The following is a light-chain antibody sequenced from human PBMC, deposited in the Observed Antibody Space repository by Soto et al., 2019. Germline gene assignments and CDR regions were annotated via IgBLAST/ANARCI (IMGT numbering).Light chain of an antibody. J-gene: IGLJ1*01. V-gene: IGLV2-23*02. CDR1: GNAVSYQI. Sequence: QSVLTQPASVSGSPGQSITISCSGNAVSYQIVSWYQQQPGKAPKLKLYDLNTRPSGGANRFSGFKSGTTAFLAFSGLQAEDEGYYYCCSYVGTSNDVFGTGTKVTVL. CDR2: DLN. CDR3: CSYVGTSNDV.